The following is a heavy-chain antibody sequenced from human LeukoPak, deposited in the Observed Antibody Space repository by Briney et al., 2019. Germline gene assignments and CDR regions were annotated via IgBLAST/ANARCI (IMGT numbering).Heavy chain of an antibody. V-gene: IGHV3-66*01. J-gene: IGHJ3*02. D-gene: IGHD3-16*02. CDR3: ARFRLRLGELSLGDAFDI. Sequence: PGGSLRLSCAASGLTVSSNYMSWDRQAPGKGLEWVSVIYSGGSTYYADSVKGRFTISRDNSKNTLYLQMNSLRAEDTAVYYCARFRLRLGELSLGDAFDIWGQGTMVTVSS. CDR1: GLTVSSNY. CDR2: IYSGGST.